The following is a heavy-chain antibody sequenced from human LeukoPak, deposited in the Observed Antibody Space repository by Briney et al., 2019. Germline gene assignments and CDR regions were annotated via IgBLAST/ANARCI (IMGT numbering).Heavy chain of an antibody. CDR2: IRQDEK. CDR1: GFTFSNYW. J-gene: IGHJ4*02. D-gene: IGHD1-26*01. V-gene: IGHV3-7*01. CDR3: ARASDRKDDY. Sequence: GGSLRLSCVASGFTFSNYWMSWVRQAPGKGLEWVASIRQDEKYYVDSVKGRFTISRDNAKNSLYLQMNSLRAEDTAFYYCARASDRKDDYWGQGTLVTVSS.